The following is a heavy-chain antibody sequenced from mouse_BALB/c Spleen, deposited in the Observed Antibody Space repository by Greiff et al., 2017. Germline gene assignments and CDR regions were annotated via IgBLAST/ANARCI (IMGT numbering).Heavy chain of an antibody. CDR1: GFTFSSFG. CDR3: ARGYDGHYYAMDC. V-gene: IGHV5-17*02. J-gene: IGHJ4*01. CDR2: ISSGSSTI. Sequence: EVQRVESGGGLVQPGGSRKLSCAASGFTFSSFGMHWVRQAPEKGLEWVAYISSGSSTIYYADTVKGRFTISRDNPKNTLFLQMTSLRSEDTAMYYCARGYDGHYYAMDCWGQGTSVTVS. D-gene: IGHD2-14*01.